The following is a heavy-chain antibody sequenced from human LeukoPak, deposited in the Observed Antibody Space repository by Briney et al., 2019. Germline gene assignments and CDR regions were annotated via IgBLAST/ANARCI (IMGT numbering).Heavy chain of an antibody. CDR2: TSFTGSGT. D-gene: IGHD2/OR15-2a*01. CDR1: GFTFNLYA. V-gene: IGHV3-30-3*01. Sequence: PGESLRLSCSASGFTFNLYAMHWVRRAPGKGLEWVAVTSFTGSGTYYADSVRGRFTISRDNAKNTLFLQMNSLRAEDTAVYYCASLQNVPSYYYYYVMDVWGQGTTVTVSS. CDR3: ASLQNVPSYYYYYVMDV. J-gene: IGHJ6*02.